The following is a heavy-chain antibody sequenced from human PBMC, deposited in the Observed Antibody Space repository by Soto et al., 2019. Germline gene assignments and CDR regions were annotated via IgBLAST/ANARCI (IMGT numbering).Heavy chain of an antibody. CDR3: ARDPIAAAGTDY. CDR1: GGSISSGDYY. D-gene: IGHD6-13*01. Sequence: SETLSLTCTVSGGSISSGDYYWSWIRQPPGKGLEWIGYIYYSGSTYYNPSLKSRVTISVDTSKNQFSLKLSSVTAADTAVYYCARDPIAAAGTDYWGQGTLVTVSS. J-gene: IGHJ4*02. V-gene: IGHV4-30-4*01. CDR2: IYYSGST.